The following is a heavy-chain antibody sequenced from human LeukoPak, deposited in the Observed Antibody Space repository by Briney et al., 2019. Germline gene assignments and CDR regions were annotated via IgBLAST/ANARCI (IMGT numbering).Heavy chain of an antibody. CDR1: GGSISSYY. CDR2: IYHTGST. Sequence: SETLSLTCTVAGGSISSYYWSWIRQPPGKGLEWIANIYHTGSTNYNPSLSSRVTISIDTAKNQFSQKLTSVTAADTAVYYCARRGRNSSGWQDYLWGQGTLVTVSS. V-gene: IGHV4-59*01. D-gene: IGHD6-25*01. CDR3: ARRGRNSSGWQDYL. J-gene: IGHJ4*02.